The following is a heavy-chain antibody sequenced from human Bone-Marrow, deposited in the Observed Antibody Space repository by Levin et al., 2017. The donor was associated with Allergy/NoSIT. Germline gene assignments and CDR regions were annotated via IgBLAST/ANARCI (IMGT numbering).Heavy chain of an antibody. V-gene: IGHV4-59*02. J-gene: IGHJ4*02. Sequence: SETLSLTCTVSGGSVSSYYWNWIRQPPGKGLEWIGYIYYSGAANYNPSLKSRVTISLDMSKNQFSLKLTSVTAADTAVYYCARRSSDYCGGGSCWGGFDYWGQGTLVTVSS. CDR2: IYYSGAA. CDR3: ARRSSDYCGGGSCWGGFDY. CDR1: GGSVSSYY. D-gene: IGHD2-15*01.